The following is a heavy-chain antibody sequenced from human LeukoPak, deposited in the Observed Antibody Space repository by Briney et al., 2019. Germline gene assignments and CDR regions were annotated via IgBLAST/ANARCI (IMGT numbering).Heavy chain of an antibody. CDR3: ARVAVVPAALTQDYYYYGMDV. Sequence: ASVKVSCKASGYTFTSYYMHWVRQAPGQGLEWMGIINPSGGSTSYAQKFQGRVTMTRDTSTSTVYMELSSLRSEDTAVYYCARVAVVPAALTQDYYYYGMDVWGQGTTVTVSS. D-gene: IGHD2-2*01. V-gene: IGHV1-46*01. CDR2: INPSGGST. CDR1: GYTFTSYY. J-gene: IGHJ6*02.